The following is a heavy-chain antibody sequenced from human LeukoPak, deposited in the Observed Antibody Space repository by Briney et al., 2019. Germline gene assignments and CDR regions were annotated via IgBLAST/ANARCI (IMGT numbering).Heavy chain of an antibody. CDR2: INPNSGGT. J-gene: IGHJ3*02. Sequence: GASVKVSCKASGYTFTSYYMHWVRQAPGQGLEWMGWINPNSGGTNYAQKFQGRVTTTRDTSISTAYMELSRLRSDDTAVYYCAGRDLSGSYHNDAFDIWGQGTMVTVSS. V-gene: IGHV1-2*02. CDR3: AGRDLSGSYHNDAFDI. CDR1: GYTFTSYY. D-gene: IGHD1-26*01.